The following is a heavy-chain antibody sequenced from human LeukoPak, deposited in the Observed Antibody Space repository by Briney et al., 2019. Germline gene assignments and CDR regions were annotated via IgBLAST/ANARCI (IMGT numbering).Heavy chain of an antibody. Sequence: SGPSLVKPTQTLTLTCAFSGFSLTTRGVGVGWIRQPPGKALEWLAHIFSNDEKSYSTSLKSRLTISKDTSKSQVVLTMTNMDPVDTATYYCARTQLYYDYVWGSYRYAYYFDYWGQGTLVTVSS. CDR3: ARTQLYYDYVWGSYRYAYYFDY. D-gene: IGHD3-16*02. CDR1: GFSLTTRGVG. CDR2: IFSNDEK. V-gene: IGHV2-26*01. J-gene: IGHJ4*02.